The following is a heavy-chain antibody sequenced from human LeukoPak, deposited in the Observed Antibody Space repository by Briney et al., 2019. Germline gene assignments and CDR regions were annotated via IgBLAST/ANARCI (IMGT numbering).Heavy chain of an antibody. CDR2: IWHDGSNK. V-gene: IGHV3-33*01. CDR1: GFTFSSYG. CDR3: ARARSISYAFDY. J-gene: IGHJ4*02. Sequence: HPGRSLRPSCAASGFTFSSYGMHWVRQAPGKGLEWVAVIWHDGSNKYYADSVKGRFTISRDSSKNTLYLQMNSLRAEDTAVYYCARARSISYAFDYWGQGTLVTVSP. D-gene: IGHD2-2*01.